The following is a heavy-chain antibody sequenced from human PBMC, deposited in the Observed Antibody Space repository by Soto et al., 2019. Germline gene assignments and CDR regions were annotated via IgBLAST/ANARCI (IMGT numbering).Heavy chain of an antibody. CDR2: ISSSSSYI. D-gene: IGHD1-26*01. CDR1: GFTFSSYS. J-gene: IGHJ6*02. Sequence: PGGSLRLSCAASGFTFSSYSMNWVRQAPGKGLEWVSSISSSSSYIYYADSVKGRFTISRDNAKNSLYQQMNILKAEDTAVYYCAKIVFRYYGMDVWGQGTTVTVSS. CDR3: AKIVFRYYGMDV. V-gene: IGHV3-21*01.